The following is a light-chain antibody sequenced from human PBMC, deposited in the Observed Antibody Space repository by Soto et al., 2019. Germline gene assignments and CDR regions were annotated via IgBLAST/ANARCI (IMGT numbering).Light chain of an antibody. CDR3: KQYGSSST. CDR2: GAS. V-gene: IGKV3-20*01. CDR1: QSVIISY. J-gene: IGKJ5*01. Sequence: EIVLTHSPGTLSFSPLERATLSFSSSQSVIISYLAWYQQKPGQAPRLLIYGASSRPTCIPDRFSCSGSGTNFTLTISRLEPEDFAVYYCKQYGSSSTFGQGTRLEIK.